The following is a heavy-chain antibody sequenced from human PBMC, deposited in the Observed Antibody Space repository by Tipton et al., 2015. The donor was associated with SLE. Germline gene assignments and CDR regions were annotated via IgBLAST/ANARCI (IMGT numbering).Heavy chain of an antibody. V-gene: IGHV3-30*18. Sequence: SLRLSCAASGFTFSSYGMHWVRQAPGKGLEWVAVISYDGSNKYYADSVKGRFTISRDNSKNTLYLQMNSLRAEDTAVYYCAKDGFGGYTSGAFDIWGQGTTVTVSS. D-gene: IGHD5-12*01. CDR1: GFTFSSYG. J-gene: IGHJ3*02. CDR3: AKDGFGGYTSGAFDI. CDR2: ISYDGSNK.